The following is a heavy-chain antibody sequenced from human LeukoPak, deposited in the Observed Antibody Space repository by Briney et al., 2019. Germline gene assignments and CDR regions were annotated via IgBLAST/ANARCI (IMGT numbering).Heavy chain of an antibody. CDR3: AKSSAVGATRLSPSY. V-gene: IGHV3-23*01. J-gene: IGHJ4*02. CDR2: INRGVGST. CDR1: GFTFGIYD. Sequence: GGSLRLSCAASGFTFGIYDLSWVRQAPGKGLECVSAINRGVGSTYYADSVKGRFTISRDNSKNTLYLEMNSLRAEDTAVYYCAKSSAVGATRLSPSYWGQGTLVTVSS. D-gene: IGHD1-26*01.